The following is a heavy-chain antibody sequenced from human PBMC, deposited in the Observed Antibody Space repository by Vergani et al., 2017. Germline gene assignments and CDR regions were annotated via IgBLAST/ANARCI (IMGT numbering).Heavy chain of an antibody. D-gene: IGHD3-10*01. Sequence: QVQLVQSGAEVKKPGASVKVSCKASGGTFSSYAISWVRQAPGQGLEWMGRIIPILGIANYAQKFQGRVTITADESTSTAYMELSSLRSEDTAVYYCARGRVVRGVRYYYYMDVWGKGTTVTVSS. CDR3: ARGRVVRGVRYYYYMDV. CDR1: GGTFSSYA. CDR2: IIPILGIA. J-gene: IGHJ6*03. V-gene: IGHV1-69*04.